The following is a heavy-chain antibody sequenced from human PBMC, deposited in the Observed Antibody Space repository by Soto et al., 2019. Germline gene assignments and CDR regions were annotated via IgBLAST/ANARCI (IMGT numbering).Heavy chain of an antibody. Sequence: EVQLLESGGGLVQPGGSLRLSCAASGFTFRSYAMNWVRQAPGKGLEWVSAISGSGGSTYYADSVKARFTISRDNSKNTLYLQMNSLRAEDTAIYYCAKEPYDSSGYFLDYWGQGALVTVSS. V-gene: IGHV3-23*01. J-gene: IGHJ4*02. CDR1: GFTFRSYA. D-gene: IGHD3-22*01. CDR2: ISGSGGST. CDR3: AKEPYDSSGYFLDY.